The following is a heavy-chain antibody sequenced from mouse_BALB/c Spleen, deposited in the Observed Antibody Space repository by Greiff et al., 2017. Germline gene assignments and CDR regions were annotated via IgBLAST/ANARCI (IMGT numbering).Heavy chain of an antibody. J-gene: IGHJ2*01. CDR1: GFAFSSYD. CDR2: ISSGGGST. V-gene: IGHV5-12-1*01. CDR3: ARHNYDYDPYFDY. Sequence: EVQLVESGGGLVKPGGSLKLSCAASGFAFSSYDMSWVRQTPEKRLEWVAYISSGGGSTYYPDTVKGRFTISRDNAKNTLYLQMSSLKSEDTAMYYCARHNYDYDPYFDYWGQGTTLTVSS. D-gene: IGHD2-4*01.